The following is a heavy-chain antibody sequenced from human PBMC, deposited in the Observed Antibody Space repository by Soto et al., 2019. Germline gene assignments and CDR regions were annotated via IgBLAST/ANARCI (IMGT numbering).Heavy chain of an antibody. CDR2: ISYDGSNK. J-gene: IGHJ4*02. V-gene: IGHV3-30*18. D-gene: IGHD3-22*01. Sequence: QVHLVESGGGVVQPGTSLRLSCAASGFTFSYYAMHWVRQAPGKGLEWVAVISYDGSNKYYVDSVKGRFTISRDNSKNPPYPQMNRLRPEDPAGYYFAKEAYFYDRRAHGFDYWGQGTLVTVSS. CDR1: GFTFSYYA. CDR3: AKEAYFYDRRAHGFDY.